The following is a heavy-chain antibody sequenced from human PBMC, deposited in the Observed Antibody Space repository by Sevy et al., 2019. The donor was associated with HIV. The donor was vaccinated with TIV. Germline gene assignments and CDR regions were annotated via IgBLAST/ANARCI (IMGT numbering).Heavy chain of an antibody. CDR3: ARAFGDYPDF. CDR1: GDSISRRNYY. Sequence: SETLSLTCTVSGDSISRRNYYWAWIRQPPGKGLEWIGSVSYTATTFYNPSLRTRVAISVDMSKTQFSLNLNSVTAADTATYYGARAFGDYPDFWGQGMLVTVSS. V-gene: IGHV4-39*01. D-gene: IGHD2-21*02. CDR2: VSYTATT. J-gene: IGHJ4*02.